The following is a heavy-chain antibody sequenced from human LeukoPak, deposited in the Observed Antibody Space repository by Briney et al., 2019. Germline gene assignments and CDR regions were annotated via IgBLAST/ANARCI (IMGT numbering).Heavy chain of an antibody. Sequence: SVKVSCKASGGGFSSCASSWVWLGPGQGLGWVGGVILIFGGANYSQKFQGRVTITTDESTSTAYMELSSLRSEDTAVYYCARVEGGSFFNAFDIWGQGTMVTVSS. J-gene: IGHJ3*02. D-gene: IGHD1-26*01. CDR1: GGGFSSCA. V-gene: IGHV1-69*05. CDR3: ARVEGGSFFNAFDI. CDR2: VILIFGGA.